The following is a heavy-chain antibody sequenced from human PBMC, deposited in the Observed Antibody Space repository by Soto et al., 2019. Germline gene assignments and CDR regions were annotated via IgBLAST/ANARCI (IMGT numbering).Heavy chain of an antibody. CDR3: ARDRNYDFWSGYPTGYGMDV. J-gene: IGHJ6*02. CDR2: MNPNSGNT. D-gene: IGHD3-3*01. CDR1: GYTFTSYV. V-gene: IGHV1-8*01. Sequence: ASVKVSCKASGYTFTSYVINWVRQATGQGLEWMGWMNPNSGNTGYAQKFQGRVTITADESTSTAYMELSSLRSEDTAVYYCARDRNYDFWSGYPTGYGMDVWGQGTTVTVSS.